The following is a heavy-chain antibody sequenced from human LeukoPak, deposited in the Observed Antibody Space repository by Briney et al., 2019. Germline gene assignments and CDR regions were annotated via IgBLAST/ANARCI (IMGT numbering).Heavy chain of an antibody. D-gene: IGHD3-22*01. CDR2: IYYSGST. V-gene: IGHV4-59*01. CDR3: ARVYDSSGYYYS. Sequence: TSETLSLTCTVSGGSISSYYWSWIRQPPGKGLEWIGYIYYSGSTNYNPSLKSRVTISVDTSKNQSSLKLSSVTAADTAVYYCARVYDSSGYYYSWGQGTLVTVSS. J-gene: IGHJ4*02. CDR1: GGSISSYY.